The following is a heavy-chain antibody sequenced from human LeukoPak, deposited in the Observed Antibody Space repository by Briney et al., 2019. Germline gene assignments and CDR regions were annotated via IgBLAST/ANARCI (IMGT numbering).Heavy chain of an antibody. D-gene: IGHD3-9*01. Sequence: PGGSLRLSRAASGFTFSSYWMHWVRQAPGKGLVWVSRINSDGSSTSYADSVKGRFTISRDNAKNTLYLQMNSLRAEDTAVYYCARGLRYFDWLLVAAYGMDVWGQGTTVTVSS. CDR2: INSDGSST. J-gene: IGHJ6*02. CDR3: ARGLRYFDWLLVAAYGMDV. V-gene: IGHV3-74*01. CDR1: GFTFSSYW.